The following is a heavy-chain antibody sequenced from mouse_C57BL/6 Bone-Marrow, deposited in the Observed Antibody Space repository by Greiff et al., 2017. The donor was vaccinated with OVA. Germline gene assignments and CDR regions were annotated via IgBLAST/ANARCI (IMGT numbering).Heavy chain of an antibody. CDR1: GYTFTSYW. J-gene: IGHJ1*03. CDR2: IDPSDSYT. V-gene: IGHV1-59*01. D-gene: IGHD1-1*01. Sequence: VQLQQSGAELVRPGTSVKLSCKASGYTFTSYWMHWVKQRPGQGLEWIGVIDPSDSYTNYNQKFKGKATLTVDTSSSTAYMQLSSLTSEDSAVYYCAPLITTAPDVWGTGTTVTVSS. CDR3: APLITTAPDV.